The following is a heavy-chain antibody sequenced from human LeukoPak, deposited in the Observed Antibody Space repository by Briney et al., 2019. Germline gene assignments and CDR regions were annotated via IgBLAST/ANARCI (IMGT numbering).Heavy chain of an antibody. CDR3: ARDWRWSSDY. CDR2: IGNSGSPK. Sequence: GGSLRLSCAASGFSFSGFSINWVRQAPGKGLEWVSYIGNSGSPKDYADSVKGRFTISRDDARNSVYLEMNSLRAEDTAVYFCARDWRWSSDYWGQGALVTVSS. V-gene: IGHV3-48*01. CDR1: GFSFSGFS. J-gene: IGHJ4*02. D-gene: IGHD5-24*01.